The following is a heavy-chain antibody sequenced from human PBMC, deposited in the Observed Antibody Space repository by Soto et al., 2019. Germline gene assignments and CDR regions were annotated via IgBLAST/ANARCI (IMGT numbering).Heavy chain of an antibody. CDR2: ISSGSDVI. Sequence: EVQLVESGGGLVQPGGSLRLSCAASGFTFSNFMMNWVRQAPRKGLEWLAFISSGSDVIYYADSVKGRFTVSRDNAQKSLYLQMDSLRDEDSAVYYCVRVAVSRVGAQAYDYWGQGTLVTVSS. D-gene: IGHD1-26*01. CDR3: VRVAVSRVGAQAYDY. CDR1: GFTFSNFM. V-gene: IGHV3-48*02. J-gene: IGHJ4*02.